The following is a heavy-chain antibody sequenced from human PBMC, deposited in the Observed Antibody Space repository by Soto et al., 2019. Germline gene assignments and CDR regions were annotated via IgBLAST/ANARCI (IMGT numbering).Heavy chain of an antibody. Sequence: ASVKVSCKASGYTFTGYYMHWVRQAPGQGLEWMGWINPNSGGTNYAQKFQGRVTMTRDTSISTAYMELSRLRSDDTAVYYCSPEKGRRGYYYDSSGYYFGYWGQGTLVTVSS. D-gene: IGHD3-22*01. CDR1: GYTFTGYY. CDR3: SPEKGRRGYYYDSSGYYFGY. V-gene: IGHV1-2*02. CDR2: INPNSGGT. J-gene: IGHJ4*02.